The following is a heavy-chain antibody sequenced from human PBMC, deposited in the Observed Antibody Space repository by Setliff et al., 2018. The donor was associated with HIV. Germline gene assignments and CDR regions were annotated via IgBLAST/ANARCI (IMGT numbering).Heavy chain of an antibody. D-gene: IGHD2-15*01. CDR2: INYSGTT. CDR1: GGSFSGNY. CDR3: AATYCRGGGRDCPQMYDY. Sequence: LSLTCAIYGGSFSGNYWSWIRQPPGKGLEWIGEINYSGTTNHNPFLKSRVTISVDTSKKQFSLKLSSVTAADSAIYYCAATYCRGGGRDCPQMYDYWGQGSLVTVSS. J-gene: IGHJ4*02. V-gene: IGHV4-34*01.